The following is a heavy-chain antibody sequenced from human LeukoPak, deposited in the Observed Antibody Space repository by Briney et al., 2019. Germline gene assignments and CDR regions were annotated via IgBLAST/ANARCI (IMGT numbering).Heavy chain of an antibody. CDR3: ARDGSGYSYYFDS. D-gene: IGHD3-22*01. Sequence: GGSLRLSCTASGFTFSDSYIGWIRQAPGKGLEWLSYISSSGSSSSGSTIYYADSVKGRFTISRDSAKNSLYLQMNSLRAEDTAVYYCARDGSGYSYYFDSWGQGTLVTVSS. CDR1: GFTFSDSY. V-gene: IGHV3-11*01. J-gene: IGHJ4*02. CDR2: ISSSGSSSSGSTI.